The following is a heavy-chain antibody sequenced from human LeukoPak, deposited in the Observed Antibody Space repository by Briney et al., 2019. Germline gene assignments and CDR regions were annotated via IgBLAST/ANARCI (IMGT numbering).Heavy chain of an antibody. CDR1: GYTFTGYY. CDR2: INPNSGGT. V-gene: IGHV1-2*04. Sequence: ASVKASCKASGYTFTGYYMHWVRQAPGQGLEWMGWINPNSGGTNYAQKFQGWVTMTRDTSISTAYMELSRLRSDDTAVYYRARGGITGTTRGPTRLNDAFDIWGQGTMVTVSS. J-gene: IGHJ3*02. D-gene: IGHD1-20*01. CDR3: ARGGITGTTRGPTRLNDAFDI.